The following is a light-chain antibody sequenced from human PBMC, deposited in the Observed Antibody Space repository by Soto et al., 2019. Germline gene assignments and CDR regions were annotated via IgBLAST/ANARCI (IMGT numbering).Light chain of an antibody. CDR1: LSLLYSSNNKNY. V-gene: IGKV4-1*01. Sequence: DIVMTQSPDSLAVSLGERATINCKSSLSLLYSSNNKNYLAWYQQKPGQPPKLLIYWASTLQSGVPDRFSGSGSGTDFTLTISSLQAEDVAVYYCQQYYSIPFTFGPGTKVDIK. J-gene: IGKJ3*01. CDR2: WAS. CDR3: QQYYSIPFT.